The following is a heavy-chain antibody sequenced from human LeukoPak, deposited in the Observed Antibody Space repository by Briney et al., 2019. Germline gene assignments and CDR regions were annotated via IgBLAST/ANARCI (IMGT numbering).Heavy chain of an antibody. CDR2: INHSGST. CDR3: ARVVRLTTSYYMDV. V-gene: IGHV4-34*01. D-gene: IGHD4-11*01. CDR1: GGSFSGYY. Sequence: SETLSLTCAVYGGSFSGYYWSWIRQPPGKGLEWIGDINHSGSTNYNPSLKSRVTITVDTSKNQFSLTLSSVTAADTAVYYCARVVRLTTSYYMDVWGKGTTVTVSS. J-gene: IGHJ6*03.